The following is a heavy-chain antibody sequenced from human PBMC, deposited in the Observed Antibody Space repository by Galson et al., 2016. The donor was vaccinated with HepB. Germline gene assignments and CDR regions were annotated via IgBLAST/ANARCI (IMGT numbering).Heavy chain of an antibody. J-gene: IGHJ4*02. Sequence: SLRLSCAASGFTFSSHWMSWVRQTPGKGLEWVANSKQDGSEKYYVDSVAGRFTISRDNAKNSLYLQMNSLRAEDTAVYYCVREGLTGWHFDYWGQGTLVSVSS. CDR3: VREGLTGWHFDY. D-gene: IGHD3-9*01. CDR2: SKQDGSEK. CDR1: GFTFSSHW. V-gene: IGHV3-7*01.